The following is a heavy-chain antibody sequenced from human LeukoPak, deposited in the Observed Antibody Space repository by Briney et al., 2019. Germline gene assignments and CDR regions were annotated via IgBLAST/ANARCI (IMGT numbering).Heavy chain of an antibody. CDR1: GFTFSTYA. CDR2: ITSSSSYI. CDR3: ARDPHSGNYGAYYYYYMDV. V-gene: IGHV3-21*06. D-gene: IGHD1-26*01. J-gene: IGHJ6*03. Sequence: PGGSLRLSCAASGFTFSTYAMTWVRQAPGKGLEWVSSITSSSSYIYYADSVKGRFTISRDNAKNSMYLQMDSLRVEDTAVYYCARDPHSGNYGAYYYYYMDVWGKGTTVTISS.